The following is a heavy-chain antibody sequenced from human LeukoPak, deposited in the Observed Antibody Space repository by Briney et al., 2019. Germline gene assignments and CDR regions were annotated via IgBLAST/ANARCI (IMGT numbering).Heavy chain of an antibody. CDR3: ARGPPPYTDYYYYYMDV. V-gene: IGHV4-39*07. CDR2: IYYSGST. J-gene: IGHJ6*03. Sequence: SETLSLTCTVSGGSISSSSYYWGWIRQPPGKGLEWIGSIYYSGSTNYNPSLKSRVTMSVDTSKNQFSLKLSSVTAADTAVYYCARGPPPYTDYYYYYMDVWGKGTTVTVSS. D-gene: IGHD2-2*02. CDR1: GGSISSSSYY.